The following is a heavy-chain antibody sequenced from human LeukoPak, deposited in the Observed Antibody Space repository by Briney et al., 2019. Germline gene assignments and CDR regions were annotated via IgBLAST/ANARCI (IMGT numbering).Heavy chain of an antibody. D-gene: IGHD1-7*01. V-gene: IGHV3-53*05. Sequence: GGSLRLSCAASGFTVITNDMTWVRQAPGKGLEWVSVLYSDGNTKYADSVQGRFTISRDNSKNTLYLQMNSLRAEDTAVYYCAKDDPGNSNAFDIWGQGTMVTVFS. CDR3: AKDDPGNSNAFDI. J-gene: IGHJ3*02. CDR1: GFTVITND. CDR2: LYSDGNT.